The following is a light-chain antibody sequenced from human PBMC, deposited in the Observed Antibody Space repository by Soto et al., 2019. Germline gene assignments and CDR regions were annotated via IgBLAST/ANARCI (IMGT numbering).Light chain of an antibody. J-gene: IGKJ1*01. CDR1: QDISNY. CDR3: QQYGNLPRT. V-gene: IGKV1-33*01. Sequence: DIQMTQSPSSLSASVGDRVTITCQASQDISNYLNWYQQKPGKAPKLLIYDASNLETGVPSRFTRSGSGTDFTFTFSSLQPEDIATYYCQQYGNLPRTFGQGTKVEIK. CDR2: DAS.